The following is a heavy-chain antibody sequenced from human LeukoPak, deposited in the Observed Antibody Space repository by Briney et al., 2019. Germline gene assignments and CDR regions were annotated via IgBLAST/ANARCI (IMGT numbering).Heavy chain of an antibody. V-gene: IGHV3-11*01. CDR3: ATYRQVMLPFES. CDR2: ISSSGSTI. Sequence: GALRLSCAASGFTFSDYYMSCIRQAPGKGLEWVSYISSSGSTIYYADSVKGRFTISRDNAKNSLFLQMNSLRAEDTAIYYCATYRQVMLPFESWGRGTLVTVSS. CDR1: GFTFSDYY. D-gene: IGHD5-18*01. J-gene: IGHJ4*02.